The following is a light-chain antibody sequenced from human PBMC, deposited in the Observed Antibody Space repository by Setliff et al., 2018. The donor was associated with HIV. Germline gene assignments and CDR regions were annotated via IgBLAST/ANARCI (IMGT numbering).Light chain of an antibody. CDR2: TNN. V-gene: IGLV1-44*01. Sequence: QSALTQPPSASGTPGHRVTISCSGSSANIGGNVVSWYQQVPGSAPKLLIHTNNERPSGVPGRFSGSKSGSTASLAINGLQPDDEADYYCATWDDGLAGYVFGAGTKVTVL. J-gene: IGLJ1*01. CDR1: SANIGGNV. CDR3: ATWDDGLAGYV.